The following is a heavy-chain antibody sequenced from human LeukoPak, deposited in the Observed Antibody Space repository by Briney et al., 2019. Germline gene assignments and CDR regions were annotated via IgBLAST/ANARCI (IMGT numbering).Heavy chain of an antibody. J-gene: IGHJ4*02. D-gene: IGHD3-22*01. Sequence: SETLSLTCTVSGGSISSYYWSWIRQPPGKGLGWIGYIYYSGSTNYNPSLKSRVTISVDTSKNQFSLKLSSVTAADTAVYYCARHVIVPDSSGYPLDWGQGTLVTVSS. CDR2: IYYSGST. CDR3: ARHVIVPDSSGYPLD. V-gene: IGHV4-59*08. CDR1: GGSISSYY.